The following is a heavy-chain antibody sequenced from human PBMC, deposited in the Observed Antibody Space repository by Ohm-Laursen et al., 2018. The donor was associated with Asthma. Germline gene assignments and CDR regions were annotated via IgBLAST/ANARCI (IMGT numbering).Heavy chain of an antibody. V-gene: IGHV1-69*13. CDR3: ARGHYYDSSGYYDPFDY. Sequence: GASVKVSCKASGGTFSSYAISWVRQAPGQGLEWMGGIIPIFGTANYAQKFQGRVTITADESTSTAYMELSSLRSEDTAVYYCARGHYYDSSGYYDPFDYWGQGTLVTVSS. CDR1: GGTFSSYA. J-gene: IGHJ4*02. CDR2: IIPIFGTA. D-gene: IGHD3-22*01.